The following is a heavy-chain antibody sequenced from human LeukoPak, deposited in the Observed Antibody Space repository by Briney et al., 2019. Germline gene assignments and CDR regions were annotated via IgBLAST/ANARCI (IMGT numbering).Heavy chain of an antibody. CDR1: GYTFTSYD. V-gene: IGHV1-8*01. Sequence: ASVKVSCKASGYTFTSYDINWVRRATGQGLEWMGWMNPNSGNTGYAQKFQGRVTMTRNTSISTAYMELSSLRSEDTAVYYCARGAAVNYYYDSSGYYNWGQGTLVTVSS. J-gene: IGHJ4*02. CDR3: ARGAAVNYYYDSSGYYN. CDR2: MNPNSGNT. D-gene: IGHD3-22*01.